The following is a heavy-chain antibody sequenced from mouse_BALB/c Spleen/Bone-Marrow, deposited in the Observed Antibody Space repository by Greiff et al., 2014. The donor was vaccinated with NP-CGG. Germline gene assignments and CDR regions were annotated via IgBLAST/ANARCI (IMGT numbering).Heavy chain of an antibody. CDR3: TRPYYGYVGYAY. D-gene: IGHD1-2*01. V-gene: IGHV1S81*02. J-gene: IGHJ3*01. Sequence: VKQRPGQGLEWIGEINPSNGGTNFNEKFKSKATLTVDKSSSTAYMQLSSLTFEDSAIYYCTRPYYGYVGYAYWGQGTQVTVSA. CDR2: INPSNGGT.